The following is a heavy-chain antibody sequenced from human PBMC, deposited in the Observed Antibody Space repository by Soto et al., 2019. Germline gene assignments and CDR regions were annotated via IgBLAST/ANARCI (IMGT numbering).Heavy chain of an antibody. CDR1: GGTFSSYA. D-gene: IGHD3-3*01. J-gene: IGHJ5*02. Sequence: VKVSCKASGGTFSSYAISWVRQAPGQGLEWMGGIIPIFGTANYAQKFQGRVTITADESTSTAYMELSSLRSEDTAVYYCARVTIFGVALYNWFDPWGQGTQVTVSS. CDR2: IIPIFGTA. CDR3: ARVTIFGVALYNWFDP. V-gene: IGHV1-69*13.